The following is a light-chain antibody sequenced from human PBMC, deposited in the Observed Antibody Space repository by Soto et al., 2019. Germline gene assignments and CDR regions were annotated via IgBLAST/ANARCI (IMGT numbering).Light chain of an antibody. Sequence: QSVLTQPPSASGSPGQSVSISCIGTSSDIGAYNFVSWYQQHPGKAPRLMIYGVSKRPSGVPDRFSGSKSGNTASLTVSGLQAEDEAAYYCSSYAGSNNYVVFGGGTKLTVL. V-gene: IGLV2-8*01. J-gene: IGLJ2*01. CDR1: SSDIGAYNF. CDR3: SSYAGSNNYVV. CDR2: GVS.